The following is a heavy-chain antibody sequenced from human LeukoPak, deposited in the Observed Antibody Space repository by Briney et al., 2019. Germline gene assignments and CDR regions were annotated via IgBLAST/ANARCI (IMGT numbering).Heavy chain of an antibody. CDR1: GFTFSSSA. V-gene: IGHV3-23*01. CDR3: ARDNLDDFDY. CDR2: ISASGGST. J-gene: IGHJ4*02. D-gene: IGHD1-1*01. Sequence: GGSLRLSCAASGFTFSSSAMSWVRQVPGKGLEWVSGISASGGSTSYADSVKGRFTISRDNAKNSLYLQMNSLRAEDTAVYYCARDNLDDFDYWGQGTLVTVSS.